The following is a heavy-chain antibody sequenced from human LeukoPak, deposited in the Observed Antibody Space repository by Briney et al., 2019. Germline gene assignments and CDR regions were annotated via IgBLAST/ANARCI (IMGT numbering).Heavy chain of an antibody. CDR2: IIPIFGTA. J-gene: IGHJ3*02. Sequence: SVKVSCKASGGTFSSYAISWVRQAPGQGLEWMGRIIPIFGTANYAQRFQGRVTITTDESTSTAYMELSSLRSEDTAVYYCARSTYGDYVHDAFDIWGQGTMVTVSS. V-gene: IGHV1-69*05. CDR3: ARSTYGDYVHDAFDI. D-gene: IGHD4-17*01. CDR1: GGTFSSYA.